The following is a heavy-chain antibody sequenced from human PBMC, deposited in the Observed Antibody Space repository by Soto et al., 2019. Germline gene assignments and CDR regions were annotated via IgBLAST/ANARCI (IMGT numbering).Heavy chain of an antibody. CDR1: GFTFSSYS. CDR2: ISSSSSTI. J-gene: IGHJ6*02. Sequence: EVQLVESGGGLVQPGGSLRLSCAASGFTFSSYSMNWVRQAPGKGLEWVSYISSSSSTIYYADSVKGRFTISRDNAKNSRYLQMNSLRDEDTAVYYCARGPGYDFWALAMDVWGQGTTVTVSS. V-gene: IGHV3-48*02. D-gene: IGHD3-3*01. CDR3: ARGPGYDFWALAMDV.